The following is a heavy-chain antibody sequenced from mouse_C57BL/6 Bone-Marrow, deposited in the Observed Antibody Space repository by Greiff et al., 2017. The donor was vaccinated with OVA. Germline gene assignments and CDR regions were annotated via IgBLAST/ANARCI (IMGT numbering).Heavy chain of an antibody. V-gene: IGHV1-76*01. J-gene: IGHJ2*01. Sequence: QVQLQQSGAELVRPGASVKLSCKASGYTFTDYYINWVKQRPGQGLEWIARIYPGSGNTYYNEKFKGKATLTAEKSSSTAYMQLSSLTSEDSAVYFCARGGLLGPLDYWGQGTTLTVSS. CDR2: IYPGSGNT. CDR1: GYTFTDYY. CDR3: ARGGLLGPLDY. D-gene: IGHD2-3*01.